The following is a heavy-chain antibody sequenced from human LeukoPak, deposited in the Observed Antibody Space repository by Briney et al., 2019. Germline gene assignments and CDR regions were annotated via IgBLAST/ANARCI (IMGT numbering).Heavy chain of an antibody. V-gene: IGHV3-7*03. J-gene: IGHJ6*02. CDR3: ARCSNAVCTLGMDV. CDR2: INHDGSEK. D-gene: IGHD2-8*01. CDR1: GFRLSDYW. Sequence: GGSLRLSCAASGFRLSDYWMSWVSQAPGKGLEWVTNINHDGSEKYYVDSARGRFTISRDNAKHSLYLEMNSLRAEDTAVYYCARCSNAVCTLGMDVWGQGTTVTASS.